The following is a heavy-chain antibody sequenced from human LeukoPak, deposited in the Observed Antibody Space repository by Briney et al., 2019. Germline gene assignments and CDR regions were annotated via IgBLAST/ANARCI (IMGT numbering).Heavy chain of an antibody. Sequence: PGGSLRLSCAASGFTFSSYAMSWVRQAPGKGLEWVSAISGSGGSTYYADSVKGRFTISRDNSKNTLYMQMNGLRAEDTAVYYCAKDTQYSGYDSRTNFDYWGQGTLVTVSS. J-gene: IGHJ4*02. D-gene: IGHD5-12*01. V-gene: IGHV3-23*01. CDR1: GFTFSSYA. CDR2: ISGSGGST. CDR3: AKDTQYSGYDSRTNFDY.